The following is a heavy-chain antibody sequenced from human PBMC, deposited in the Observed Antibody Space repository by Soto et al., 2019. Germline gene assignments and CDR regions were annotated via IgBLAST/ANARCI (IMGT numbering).Heavy chain of an antibody. D-gene: IGHD3-22*01. CDR1: GYTFTSYA. J-gene: IGHJ4*02. V-gene: IGHV1-3*01. CDR3: AREGTYYYDSSGPVTLYY. CDR2: INAGNGNT. Sequence: QVQLVQSGAEVKKPGASVKVSCKASGYTFTSYAMHWVRQAPGQRLEWMGWINAGNGNTKYSQKFQGRVTITRDTSASTAYMELSSLGSEDTAVYYCAREGTYYYDSSGPVTLYYWGQGTLVTVSS.